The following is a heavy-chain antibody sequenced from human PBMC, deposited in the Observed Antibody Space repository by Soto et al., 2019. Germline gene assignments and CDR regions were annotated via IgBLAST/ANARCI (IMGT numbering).Heavy chain of an antibody. V-gene: IGHV4-59*01. CDR3: ARDFGVLWFGEPYYGMDV. Sequence: SETLSLTCTVSGGSISSYYWSWIRQPPGKGLEWIGYIYYSGSTHYNPSLKSRVTISVDTSKNQFSLKLSSVTAADTAVYYCARDFGVLWFGEPYYGMDVWGQGTSVTVSS. CDR2: IYYSGST. CDR1: GGSISSYY. J-gene: IGHJ6*02. D-gene: IGHD3-10*01.